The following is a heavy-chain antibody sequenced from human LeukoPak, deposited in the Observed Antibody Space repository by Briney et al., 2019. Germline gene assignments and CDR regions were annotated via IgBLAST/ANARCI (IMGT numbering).Heavy chain of an antibody. D-gene: IGHD4-11*01. J-gene: IGHJ4*02. CDR2: IFYSGST. CDR1: GGSISSGYY. CDR3: ASYDYGNYAIFDF. V-gene: IGHV4-31*03. Sequence: PSETLSLTCSVSGGSISSGYYWSWIRQHPGKGLEWIGYIFYSGSTNYNPSLESRVTMSVDTSKSQFSLRLTSVTAADTAVYYCASYDYGNYAIFDFWGQGTLVTVSS.